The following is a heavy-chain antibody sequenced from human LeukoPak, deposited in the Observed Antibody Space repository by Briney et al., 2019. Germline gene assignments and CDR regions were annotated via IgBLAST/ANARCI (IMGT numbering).Heavy chain of an antibody. D-gene: IGHD3-16*01. CDR1: GFTFNTYG. CDR3: AKNYDDYYCYGMDV. V-gene: IGHV3-30*18. Sequence: GSLSLSCVASGFTFNTYGMHWVRQAPGKGLEWVAFISYDGNNRYYADSGKGRITISRDNPKSTLFLQMNSLRAEDTAVYYCAKNYDDYYCYGMDVWGQGTTVTVSS. CDR2: ISYDGNNR. J-gene: IGHJ6*02.